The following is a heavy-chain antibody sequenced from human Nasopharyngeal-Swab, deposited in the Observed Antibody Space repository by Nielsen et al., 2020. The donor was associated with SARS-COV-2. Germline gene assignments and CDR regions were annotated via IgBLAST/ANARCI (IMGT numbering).Heavy chain of an antibody. Sequence: SGPTLVKPTQTLTLTCTFSVFSLSTSGVGVGWIRQPPGKALEWLALIYWDDDKRYSPSLKSRLTTTKDTSKNQVVLTMTNMDPVDTATYYCAHSSSTAYYFDYWGQGTLVTVSS. D-gene: IGHD6-13*01. CDR1: VFSLSTSGVG. J-gene: IGHJ4*02. CDR3: AHSSSTAYYFDY. V-gene: IGHV2-5*02. CDR2: IYWDDDK.